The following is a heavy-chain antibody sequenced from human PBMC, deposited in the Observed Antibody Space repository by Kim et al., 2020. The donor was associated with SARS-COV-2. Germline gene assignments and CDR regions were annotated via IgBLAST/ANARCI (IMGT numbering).Heavy chain of an antibody. CDR1: GYTFTSYA. CDR2: INTNTGNP. CDR3: ARSYGRWLHIPDFDY. V-gene: IGHV7-4-1*02. Sequence: ASVKVSCKASGYTFTSYAMNWVRQAPGQGLEWMGWINTNTGNPTYAQGFTARFVFSLDTSVSTAYLQISSLKAEDTAVYYCARSYGRWLHIPDFDYWGQGTLVTVSS. J-gene: IGHJ4*02. D-gene: IGHD5-12*01.